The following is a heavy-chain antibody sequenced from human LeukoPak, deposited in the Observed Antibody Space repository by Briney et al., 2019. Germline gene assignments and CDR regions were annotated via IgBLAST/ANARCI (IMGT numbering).Heavy chain of an antibody. CDR3: ARHVEIAVAGPIDY. J-gene: IGHJ4*02. CDR2: IYYSGST. Sequence: PSETLSLTCTISGGSISSSRDYWGWIRQPPGKGLEWIGSIYYSGSTYYNPSLKSRVTISVDTSKNQFSLKLSSVTAADTAVYYCARHVEIAVAGPIDYWGQGTLVTVSS. V-gene: IGHV4-39*01. CDR1: GGSISSSRDY. D-gene: IGHD6-19*01.